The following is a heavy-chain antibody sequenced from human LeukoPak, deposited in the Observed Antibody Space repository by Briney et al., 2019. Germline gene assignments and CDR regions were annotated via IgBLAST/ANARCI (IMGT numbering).Heavy chain of an antibody. Sequence: PGGSLRLSCAASGFTFSSYWMSWVRQAPGKGLEWVANIKQDGSEKYYVDSVKGRFTISRDNAKNSLYLQMNSLRAEGTAVYYCARDDRSSISCYHNWFDPWGQGTLVTVSS. J-gene: IGHJ5*02. CDR2: IKQDGSEK. CDR1: GFTFSSYW. CDR3: ARDDRSSISCYHNWFDP. D-gene: IGHD2-2*01. V-gene: IGHV3-7*01.